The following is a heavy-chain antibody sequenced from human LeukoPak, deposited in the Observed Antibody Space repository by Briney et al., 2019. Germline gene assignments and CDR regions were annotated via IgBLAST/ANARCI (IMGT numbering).Heavy chain of an antibody. Sequence: GGSLRLSCAASGFTFSSYAMSWVRQAPGKGLEWVSAISGSGGSTYYADSVKGRFTISRDNSKNTLYLRMNSLRAEDTAVYYCAKDVGYCSSTSCYTLDYWGQGTLVTVSS. J-gene: IGHJ4*02. D-gene: IGHD2-2*02. CDR3: AKDVGYCSSTSCYTLDY. CDR1: GFTFSSYA. CDR2: ISGSGGST. V-gene: IGHV3-23*01.